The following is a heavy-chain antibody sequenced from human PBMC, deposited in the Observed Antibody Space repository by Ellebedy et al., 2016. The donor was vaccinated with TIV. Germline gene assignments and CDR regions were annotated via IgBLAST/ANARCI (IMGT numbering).Heavy chain of an antibody. CDR2: IYPSDSET. CDR3: ARRGDSDFDS. Sequence: KVSCKASGYTFTTYWIGWVRQMPGKGLEWMGIIYPSDSETTYSPSFQGQVNISADKSTRTAYLQWSSLKASDGAMYYCARRGDSDFDSWGQGTVVTVSP. D-gene: IGHD4-17*01. J-gene: IGHJ4*02. CDR1: GYTFTTYW. V-gene: IGHV5-51*01.